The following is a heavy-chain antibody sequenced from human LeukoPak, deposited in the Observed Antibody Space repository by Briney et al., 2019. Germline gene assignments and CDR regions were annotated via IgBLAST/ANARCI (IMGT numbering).Heavy chain of an antibody. CDR3: ARGYSSGWREFDP. CDR1: GGTFSSYA. Sequence: SVKVSCKASGGTFSSYAISWVRQAPGQGLEWMGGIIPIFGTANYAQKFQGRVTITADKSTSTAYMELSSLRSEDTAVYYCARGYSSGWREFDPWGQGTLVTVSS. V-gene: IGHV1-69*06. D-gene: IGHD6-19*01. J-gene: IGHJ5*02. CDR2: IIPIFGTA.